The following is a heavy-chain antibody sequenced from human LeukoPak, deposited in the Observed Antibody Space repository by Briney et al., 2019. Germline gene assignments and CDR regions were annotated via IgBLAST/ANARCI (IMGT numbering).Heavy chain of an antibody. CDR1: GFTFRNYW. CDR2: LNQDGSLK. J-gene: IGHJ4*02. V-gene: IGHV3-7*03. Sequence: GGSLRLSCAASGFTFRNYWLSWVRQAPGKGLEWVANLNQDGSLKYYVDSVKGRFTISRDNAKNSLYLQMSSLRAEDTAVYYCARDPASAMDYDYWGQGTLVTVSS. CDR3: ARDPASAMDYDY. D-gene: IGHD5-18*01.